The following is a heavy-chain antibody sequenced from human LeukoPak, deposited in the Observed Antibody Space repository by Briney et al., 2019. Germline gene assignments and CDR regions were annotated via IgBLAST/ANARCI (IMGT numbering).Heavy chain of an antibody. J-gene: IGHJ6*02. CDR1: GGSISSYY. CDR3: ARDRTYYYYGMDV. CDR2: IYYSGST. V-gene: IGHV4-59*01. Sequence: PLETLSLTCTVSGGSISSYYWSWIRQPPGKGLEWIGYIYYSGSTNYNPSLKSRVTISVDTSKNQFSLKLSSVTAADTAVYYCARDRTYYYYGMDVWGQGTTVTVSS.